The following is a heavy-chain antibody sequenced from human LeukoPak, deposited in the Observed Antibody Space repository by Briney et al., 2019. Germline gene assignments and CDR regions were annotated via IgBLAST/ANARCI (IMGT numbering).Heavy chain of an antibody. D-gene: IGHD3-10*01. Sequence: GSLRLPCSAFGINFSCYSINLVRQAPGKGLEWVSSISSSSSYIYYADSVKGRFTISRDNAKNSLYLQMNSLRAEDTAVYYCARDKGTYWFDPWGQGTLVTVSS. V-gene: IGHV3-21*01. J-gene: IGHJ5*02. CDR3: ARDKGTYWFDP. CDR2: ISSSSSYI. CDR1: GINFSCYS.